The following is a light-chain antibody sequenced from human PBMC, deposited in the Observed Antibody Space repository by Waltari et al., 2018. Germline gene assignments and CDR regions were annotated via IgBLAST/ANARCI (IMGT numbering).Light chain of an antibody. CDR3: QQYYSTPPWT. CDR1: HTVLYSSNHKNY. CDR2: WAS. J-gene: IGKJ1*01. V-gene: IGKV4-1*01. Sequence: DIVMTQSQDSLAVSLGERATINGKSSHTVLYSSNHKNYLAWYQQKPEPPPKLLIYWASTRESGVPDRFSGSGSGTDFTLTISSLQAEDVAVYYCQQYYSTPPWTFGQGTKVEIK.